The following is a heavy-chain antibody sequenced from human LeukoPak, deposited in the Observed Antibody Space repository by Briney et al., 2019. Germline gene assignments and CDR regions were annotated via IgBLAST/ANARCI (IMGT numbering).Heavy chain of an antibody. CDR3: ARGGGNSSGLDY. CDR2: INHSGST. J-gene: IGHJ4*02. D-gene: IGHD6-19*01. CDR1: GGSFSGYY. Sequence: SETLSLTCAVYGGSFSGYYWSWIRQPPGKGLEWIGEINHSGSTNYNPSLKSRVTISVDTSKNQFSLKLSSVTAADTAVYYCARGGGNSSGLDYWGQGTLVTVSS. V-gene: IGHV4-34*01.